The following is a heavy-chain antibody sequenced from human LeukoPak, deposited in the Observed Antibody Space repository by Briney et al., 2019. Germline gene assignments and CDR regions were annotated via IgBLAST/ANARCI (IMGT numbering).Heavy chain of an antibody. CDR3: ARYYYYGMDV. Sequence: SETLSLTCTVSGGSISSYYWSWIRQPPGKGLEWIGHIYYSGSTNYNPSLKSRVTISVDTSKNQFSLNLNSVTAADTAVYYCARYYYYGMDVWGQGTTVTVSS. V-gene: IGHV4-59*08. CDR1: GGSISSYY. J-gene: IGHJ6*02. CDR2: IYYSGST.